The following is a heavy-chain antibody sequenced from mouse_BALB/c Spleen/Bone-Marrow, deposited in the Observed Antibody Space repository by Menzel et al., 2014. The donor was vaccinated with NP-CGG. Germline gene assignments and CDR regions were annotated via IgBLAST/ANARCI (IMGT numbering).Heavy chain of an antibody. CDR3: ARSYDYDGNYAMDY. CDR1: GYTFTSYY. D-gene: IGHD2-4*01. CDR2: IYPGNVNT. J-gene: IGHJ4*01. Sequence: QVQLQQSGPELVRPGASVRISCKASGYTFTSYYIHWVKQRPGQGLEWIGWIYPGNVNTKYNEKFKGKATLTADKSSSTAYMQVSSLTSEDFAVYFCARSYDYDGNYAMDYWGQGTSVTVSS. V-gene: IGHV1S56*01.